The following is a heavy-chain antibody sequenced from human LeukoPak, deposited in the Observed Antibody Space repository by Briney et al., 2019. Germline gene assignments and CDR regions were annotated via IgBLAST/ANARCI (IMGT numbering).Heavy chain of an antibody. V-gene: IGHV3-30-3*01. Sequence: PGRSLRLSCAASGFIFSSYVIHWVRQAPGKGLEWVAVMSYDGSGEYYTDSVKGRFTIYRDNSKNTLYLQMNSLRTEDTAVYYCARVPYVSGTFDYWGQGTLVTVSS. CDR2: MSYDGSGE. J-gene: IGHJ4*02. CDR1: GFIFSSYV. CDR3: ARVPYVSGTFDY. D-gene: IGHD3-10*01.